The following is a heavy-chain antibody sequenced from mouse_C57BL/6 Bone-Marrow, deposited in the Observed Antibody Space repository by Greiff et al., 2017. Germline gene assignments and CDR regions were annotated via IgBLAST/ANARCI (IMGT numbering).Heavy chain of an antibody. Sequence: DVKLQESGGGLVQPGGSLSLTFTDYYMSWVRQPPGKALEWLGFIRNKANGYTTEYSASVKGRFTISRDNSQSILYLQMNALRAEDSATYYCARYALRGSTLAMDYWGQGTSVTVSS. J-gene: IGHJ4*01. CDR3: ARYALRGSTLAMDY. CDR1: FTDYY. D-gene: IGHD1-1*01. CDR2: IRNKANGYTT. V-gene: IGHV7-3*01.